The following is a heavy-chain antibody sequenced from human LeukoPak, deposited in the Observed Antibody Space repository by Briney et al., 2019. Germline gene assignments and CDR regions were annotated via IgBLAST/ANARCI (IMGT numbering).Heavy chain of an antibody. D-gene: IGHD5-18*01. CDR2: ISGSGGST. Sequence: GGSLRLSCAASGFTFSSYAMSWVRQAPGKGLEWVSAISGSGGSTYYADSPNPSLKGRFTISRDNSKNTLYLQMNSLRAEDTAIYYCAKQDTSMDYFDYWGRGTLVSVSS. V-gene: IGHV3-23*01. CDR1: GFTFSSYA. CDR3: AKQDTSMDYFDY. J-gene: IGHJ4*02.